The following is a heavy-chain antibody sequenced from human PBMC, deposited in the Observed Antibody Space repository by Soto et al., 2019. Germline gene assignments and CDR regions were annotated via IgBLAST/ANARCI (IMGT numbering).Heavy chain of an antibody. CDR3: ARVGHTTRIVAPGTGGDH. V-gene: IGHV3-21*06. D-gene: IGHD6-25*01. CDR2: ITSSSNYI. J-gene: IGHJ4*02. Sequence: LRLSCVASGFNLSDYTMNWVRQAPGKGLEWVSLITSSSNYIYYADSVKGRFTISRDNAKNSLFLQMNSLRAEDAAVYYCARVGHTTRIVAPGTGGDHWGQGTLVTVSS. CDR1: GFNLSDYT.